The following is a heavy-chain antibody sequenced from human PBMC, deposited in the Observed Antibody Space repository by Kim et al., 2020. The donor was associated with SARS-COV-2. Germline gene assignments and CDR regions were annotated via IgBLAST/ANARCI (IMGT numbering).Heavy chain of an antibody. J-gene: IGHJ4*01. D-gene: IGHD6-19*01. V-gene: IGHV4-39*07. Sequence: SETLSLTCTVSGGSISSRTYYWGWIRQSPGRGLEWIGSVSYSGSTYYNPSVKSRVTISLDMSKHQFSLRLSAVTAADTAVYYCARHYSSGWDYFDYWGHGALVTVSS. CDR3: ARHYSSGWDYFDY. CDR2: VSYSGST. CDR1: GGSISSRTYY.